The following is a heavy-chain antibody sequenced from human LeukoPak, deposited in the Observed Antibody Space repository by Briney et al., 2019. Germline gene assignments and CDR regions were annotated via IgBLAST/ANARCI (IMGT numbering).Heavy chain of an antibody. CDR1: GYTFTGYY. CDR3: ARGYSIFSRYFFDY. CDR2: INPNSGGT. D-gene: IGHD4-11*01. Sequence: ASVKVSCKASGYTFTGYYMHWVRQAPGQGPEWMGWINPNSGGTNYAQKFQGRVTMTRDTSISTAYMELSRLRSDDTAVYYCARGYSIFSRYFFDYWSQGTLVTVSS. V-gene: IGHV1-2*02. J-gene: IGHJ4*02.